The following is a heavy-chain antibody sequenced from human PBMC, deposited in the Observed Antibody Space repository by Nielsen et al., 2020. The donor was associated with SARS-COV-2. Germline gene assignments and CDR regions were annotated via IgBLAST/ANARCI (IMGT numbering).Heavy chain of an antibody. D-gene: IGHD3-16*01. J-gene: IGHJ6*02. CDR3: ASKLGYYDYGALEDFYYYYGMDV. V-gene: IGHV7-4-1*02. CDR2: INTNTGNP. Sequence: WVRQAPGQGLEWMGWINTNTGNPTYAQGFTGRFVFSLDTSVSTAYLQISSLKAEDTAVYYCASKLGYYDYGALEDFYYYYGMDVWGQGTTVTVSS.